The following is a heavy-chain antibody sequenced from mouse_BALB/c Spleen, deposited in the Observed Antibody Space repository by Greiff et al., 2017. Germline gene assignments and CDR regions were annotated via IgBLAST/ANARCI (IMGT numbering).Heavy chain of an antibody. CDR2: IYPGNSDT. CDR3: TRSPMGSYAMDY. D-gene: IGHD1-1*02. J-gene: IGHJ4*01. V-gene: IGHV1-5*01. Sequence: DVQLQETGTVLARPGASVKMSCKASGYTFTSYWMHWVKQRPGQGLEWIGAIYPGNSDTSYNQKFKGKAKLTAVTSTSTAYMELSSLTNEDSAVYYCTRSPMGSYAMDYWGQGTSVTVSS. CDR1: GYTFTSYW.